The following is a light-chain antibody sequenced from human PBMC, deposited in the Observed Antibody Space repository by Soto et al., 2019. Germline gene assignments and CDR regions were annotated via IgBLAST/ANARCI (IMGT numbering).Light chain of an antibody. V-gene: IGKV1-5*01. CDR1: QIIGSS. CDR3: QQYYSYPYT. J-gene: IGKJ2*01. CDR2: DAS. Sequence: DIQMTQSPSTLSASVGDRVTITCRASQIIGSSLAWYQQKPGKAPKLLIYDASTLRSGVPSRFSGSESGTEFTLTISSLQPDDSATYYCQQYYSYPYTVGQGTKLEIK.